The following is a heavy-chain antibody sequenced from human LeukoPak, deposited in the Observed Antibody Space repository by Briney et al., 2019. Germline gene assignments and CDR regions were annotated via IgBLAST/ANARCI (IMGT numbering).Heavy chain of an antibody. V-gene: IGHV3-48*03. D-gene: IGHD2-2*01. CDR1: GFTLSSYE. Sequence: PGGSLRLSCAASGFTLSSYEMNWVRQAPGKGLEWVSYISSSGSTIYYADSVKGRSTISRDNAKNSLYLQMNSLRAEDTAVYYCARERYCSSTSCYAALFDYWGQGTLVTVSS. CDR2: ISSSGSTI. CDR3: ARERYCSSTSCYAALFDY. J-gene: IGHJ4*02.